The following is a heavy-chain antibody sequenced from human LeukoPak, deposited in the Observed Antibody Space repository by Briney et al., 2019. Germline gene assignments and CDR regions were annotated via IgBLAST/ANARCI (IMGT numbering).Heavy chain of an antibody. CDR3: AKDHYYGDYADY. CDR2: FLYDGINK. J-gene: IGHJ4*02. V-gene: IGHV3-30*02. D-gene: IGHD4-17*01. Sequence: AFFLYDGINKYYADSVKGRFTISRDNSKNTLYLQMNSLRAEDTAVHYCAKDHYYGDYADYWGQGTLVTVSS.